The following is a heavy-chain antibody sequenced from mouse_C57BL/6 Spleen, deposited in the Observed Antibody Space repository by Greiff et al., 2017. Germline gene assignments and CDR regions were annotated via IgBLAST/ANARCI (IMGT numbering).Heavy chain of an antibody. V-gene: IGHV1-69*01. CDR2: IDPSDSYT. CDR3: ARGRGSSGTGSWFAY. CDR1: GYTFTSYW. J-gene: IGHJ3*01. D-gene: IGHD3-2*02. Sequence: QVQLQQPGAELVMPGASVKLSCKASGYTFTSYWMHWVKQRPGQGLEWIGEIDPSDSYTNYNQKFKGKSTLTVDKSSSTAYMQLSSLTSEDSAVYYCARGRGSSGTGSWFAYWGQGTLVTVSA.